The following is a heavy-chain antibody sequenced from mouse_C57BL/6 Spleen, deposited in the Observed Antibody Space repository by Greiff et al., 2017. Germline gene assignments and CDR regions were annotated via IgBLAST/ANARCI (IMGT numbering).Heavy chain of an antibody. CDR2: ISYDGST. Sequence: EVKLMESGPGLVKPSPSLSLTCSVTGYSITSGYYWNWIRRFPGNQLEWMGYISYDGSTNYNPSLKNRISITRDTSKNQCFLKLNSVTTEDTATYYCARDRGYDYDPGCAYGGQGTGVTVCA. J-gene: IGHJ3*01. CDR3: ARDRGYDYDPGCAY. D-gene: IGHD2-4*01. CDR1: GYSITSGYY. V-gene: IGHV3-6*01.